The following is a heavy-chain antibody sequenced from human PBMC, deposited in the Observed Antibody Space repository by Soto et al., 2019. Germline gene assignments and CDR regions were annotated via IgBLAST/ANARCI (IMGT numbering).Heavy chain of an antibody. CDR3: ASLGPRGY. J-gene: IGHJ4*02. Sequence: ASVKVSCKASGYTFTSYYMHWVRQAPGQGLEWMGRIYPSGGSTDYAQKFQGRVTMTRDTSTSTAYMELSSLSSEDTAVYYCASLGPRGYWGQGTLVTVSS. CDR2: IYPSGGST. V-gene: IGHV1-46*01. CDR1: GYTFTSYY. D-gene: IGHD3-16*01.